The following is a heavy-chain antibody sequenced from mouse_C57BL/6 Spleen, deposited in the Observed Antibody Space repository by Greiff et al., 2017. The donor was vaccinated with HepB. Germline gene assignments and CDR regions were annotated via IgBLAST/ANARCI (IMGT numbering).Heavy chain of an antibody. CDR2: ISYDGSN. J-gene: IGHJ2*01. CDR1: GYSITSGYY. V-gene: IGHV3-6*01. D-gene: IGHD2-4*01. Sequence: EVKLQESGPGLVKPSQSLSLTCSVTGYSITSGYYWNWIRQFPGNKLEWMGYISYDGSNNYNPSLKNRISITRDTSKNQFFLKLNSVTTEDTATYYCARIYYDYDKDYFDYWGQGTTLTVSS. CDR3: ARIYYDYDKDYFDY.